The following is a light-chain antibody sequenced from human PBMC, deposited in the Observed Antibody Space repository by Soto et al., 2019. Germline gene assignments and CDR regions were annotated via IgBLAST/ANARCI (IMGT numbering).Light chain of an antibody. CDR2: GAS. V-gene: IGKV3-20*01. CDR1: QSVNSSY. CDR3: QQYGSPPNT. J-gene: IGKJ2*01. Sequence: EMVLTQSPGTLPLSPGERATLSCRASQSVNSSYLASYQQKPGQSPRLLIYGASSRATGIPDRFSGSGSGTDFTLTISSLEAEDFAVYYCQQYGSPPNTFGQGTKLESK.